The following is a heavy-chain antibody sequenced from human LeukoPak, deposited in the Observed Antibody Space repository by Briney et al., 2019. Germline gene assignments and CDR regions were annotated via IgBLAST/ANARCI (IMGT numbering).Heavy chain of an antibody. CDR3: ARDLRAIAVAGFDY. Sequence: GGSLRLSCAASGFTFSSYSMNWVRQAPGKGLEWVSSISSSSSYIYYADSVKGRFTISRDNAKNSLYLQMNSLRAEDTAVYYCARDLRAIAVAGFDYWGQGTLVTVSS. J-gene: IGHJ4*02. CDR1: GFTFSSYS. CDR2: ISSSSSYI. V-gene: IGHV3-21*01. D-gene: IGHD6-19*01.